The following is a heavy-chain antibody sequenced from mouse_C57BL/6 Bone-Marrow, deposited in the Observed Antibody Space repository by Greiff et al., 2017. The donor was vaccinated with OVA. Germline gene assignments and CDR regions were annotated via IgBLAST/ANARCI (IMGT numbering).Heavy chain of an antibody. CDR1: GYTFTSYW. J-gene: IGHJ2*01. D-gene: IGHD3-2*02. V-gene: IGHV1-7*01. CDR3: AKINLRLGFY. CDR2: INPSSGYT. Sequence: VKLQESGAELAKPGASVKLSCKASGYTFTSYWMHWVKQRPGQGLEWIGYINPSSGYTKYNQKFKDKATLTADTSSSTAYMQLSSLTYEDSAVYYGAKINLRLGFYWGQGTTLTVSS.